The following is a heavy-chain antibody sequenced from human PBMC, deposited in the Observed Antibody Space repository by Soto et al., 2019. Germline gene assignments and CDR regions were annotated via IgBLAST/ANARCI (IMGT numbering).Heavy chain of an antibody. Sequence: EVQLVESGGGLVQPGGSLRLSCAASGFTFNSHTMNWVRQAPGKGLEWLSYISDSSNTIYYADSVKGRLTISRDNAKNSLYLQMNSLRAEDTAVYYCTRELGYWGQGTLVTVSA. CDR3: TRELGY. V-gene: IGHV3-48*04. CDR1: GFTFNSHT. CDR2: ISDSSNTI. J-gene: IGHJ4*02.